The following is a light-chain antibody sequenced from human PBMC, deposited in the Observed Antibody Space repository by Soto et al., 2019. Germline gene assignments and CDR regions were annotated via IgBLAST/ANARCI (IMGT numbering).Light chain of an antibody. CDR3: QHYNSYSEA. CDR1: QSISGW. CDR2: DVS. Sequence: DIQMTQSPSALSASVGDRVTITCRASQSISGWLAWYQQKPGKAPKFLIHDVSNLESGVPLRFSGSGSGTEFTLTISSLQPDDFATYYCQHYNSYSEAFGQGTKVDI. J-gene: IGKJ1*01. V-gene: IGKV1-5*01.